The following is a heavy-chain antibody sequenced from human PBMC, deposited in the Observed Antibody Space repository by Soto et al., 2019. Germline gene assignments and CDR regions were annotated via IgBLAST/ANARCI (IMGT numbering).Heavy chain of an antibody. D-gene: IGHD4-17*01. CDR3: ARAYGDYVGLFDY. CDR1: GGTFSSYA. CDR2: IIPIFGTA. V-gene: IGHV1-69*13. J-gene: IGHJ4*02. Sequence: GASVKVSCKASGGTFSSYAISWVRQAPGQGLEWMGGIIPIFGTANYAQKFQGRVTITADESTSTAYMELSSLRSEDTAVYYCARAYGDYVGLFDYWGQGTLVTVSS.